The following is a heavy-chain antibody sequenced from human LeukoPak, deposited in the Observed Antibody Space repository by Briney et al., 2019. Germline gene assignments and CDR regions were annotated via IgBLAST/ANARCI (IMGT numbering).Heavy chain of an antibody. CDR1: GGSFSGYY. Sequence: SETLSLTCAVYGGSFSGYYWTWIRQTPEKGLEWIGEMNPSGSTNYNPSLKSRVAISVDTSKNQFSLELSSVTAADTAVYYCARGRQDVTMIVVVMTAVSYYLDVWGKGTTVTVS. CDR3: ARGRQDVTMIVVVMTAVSYYLDV. CDR2: MNPSGST. J-gene: IGHJ6*03. D-gene: IGHD3-22*01. V-gene: IGHV4-34*01.